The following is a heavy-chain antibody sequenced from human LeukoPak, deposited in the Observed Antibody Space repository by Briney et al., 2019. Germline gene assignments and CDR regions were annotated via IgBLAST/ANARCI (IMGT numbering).Heavy chain of an antibody. D-gene: IGHD5-24*01. J-gene: IGHJ4*02. V-gene: IGHV4-39*07. CDR3: ARHIATTATDYFDY. CDR1: GGSISSGSYY. Sequence: SETLSLTCTVSGGSISSGSYYWGWIRQPPGKGLEWIGSIYYSGSTYYNPSLKSRVTISVDTSKNQFSLKLCSVTAADTAVYYCARHIATTATDYFDYWGQGTLVTVSS. CDR2: IYYSGST.